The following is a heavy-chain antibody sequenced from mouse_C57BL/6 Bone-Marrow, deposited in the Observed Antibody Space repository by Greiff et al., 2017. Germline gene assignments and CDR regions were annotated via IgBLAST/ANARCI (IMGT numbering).Heavy chain of an antibody. J-gene: IGHJ1*03. CDR1: GFTFSSYG. D-gene: IGHD4-1*01. V-gene: IGHV5-6*01. CDR2: ISSGGSYT. CDR3: AWDWYFDV. Sequence: EVQLVESGGDLVKPGGSLKLSCAASGFTFSSYGMSWVRQTPDKRLEWVATISSGGSYTYYPDSVKGRFTISRDHAKNTLYLQMSSLKSEDTAMYYCAWDWYFDVWGTGTTVTVSS.